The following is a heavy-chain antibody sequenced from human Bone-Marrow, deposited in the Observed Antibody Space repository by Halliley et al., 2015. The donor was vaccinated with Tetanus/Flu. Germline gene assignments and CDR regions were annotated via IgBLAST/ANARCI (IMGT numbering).Heavy chain of an antibody. CDR2: ISSDGTMR. Sequence: LVWVLRISSDGTMRSYAASVRGRFTISRDNAKNTVYLQMNSLRVEDTAVYYCTRDLEWILYDSWGQGTRVTVSS. V-gene: IGHV3-74*01. CDR3: TRDLEWILYDS. D-gene: IGHD5-18*01. J-gene: IGHJ5*01.